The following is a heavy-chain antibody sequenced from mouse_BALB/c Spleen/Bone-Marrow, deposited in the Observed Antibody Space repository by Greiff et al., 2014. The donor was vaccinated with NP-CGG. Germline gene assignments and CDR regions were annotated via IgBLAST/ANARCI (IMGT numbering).Heavy chain of an antibody. V-gene: IGHV1-80*01. CDR2: IYPGDGDT. CDR3: ARGVPMDY. Sequence: VKLMESGAELVRPGSSVKISCKASGYPFSSYWMNWVKQRPGQGLEWIGQIYPGDGDTNYNGKFKGKATLTADKSSSTAYMQLSSLTSEDSAVYFCARGVPMDYWGQGTSVTVSS. J-gene: IGHJ4*01. CDR1: GYPFSSYW.